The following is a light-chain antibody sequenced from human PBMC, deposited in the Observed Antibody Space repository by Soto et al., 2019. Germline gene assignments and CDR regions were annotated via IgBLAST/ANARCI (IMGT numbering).Light chain of an antibody. Sequence: DIQLTQSPSFLSASVGDRLTITCRASQDIRSSLAWYQQKPGKAPNLLIYTVSTLQSGVPSRFSGSRSGTEFTLTISSLQPEDFSTYYCQQFNCSPFSFGGGTKVEI. CDR2: TVS. V-gene: IGKV1-9*01. J-gene: IGKJ4*01. CDR3: QQFNCSPFS. CDR1: QDIRSS.